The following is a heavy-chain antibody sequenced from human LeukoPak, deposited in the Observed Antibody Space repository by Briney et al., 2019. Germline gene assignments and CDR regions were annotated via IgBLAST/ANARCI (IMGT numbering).Heavy chain of an antibody. CDR1: GGSISSYY. D-gene: IGHD2-15*01. CDR2: IYYSGST. J-gene: IGHJ3*02. CDR3: ARDLREYCSGGSCYSDAFDI. V-gene: IGHV4-59*01. Sequence: PSETLSLTCTVSGGSISSYYWSWIRQPPGKGLEWIGYIYYSGSTNYNPSLKSRVTISVDTSKNQFSLKLSSVTAADTAVYYCARDLREYCSGGSCYSDAFDIWGQGTMVTVSS.